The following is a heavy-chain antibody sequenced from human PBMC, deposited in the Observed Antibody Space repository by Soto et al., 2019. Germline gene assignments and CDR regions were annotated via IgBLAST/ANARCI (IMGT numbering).Heavy chain of an antibody. CDR2: INAGNGNT. V-gene: IGHV1-3*01. CDR3: ARDYYDSSGYYSYRTPNYGMDV. Sequence: ASVKVSCKASGYTFTSYAMHWVRQAPGQRLEWMGWINAGNGNTKYAQKFQGRVTITADESTSTAYMELSSLRSEDTAVYYCARDYYDSSGYYSYRTPNYGMDVWGQGTTVTVSS. D-gene: IGHD3-22*01. CDR1: GYTFTSYA. J-gene: IGHJ6*02.